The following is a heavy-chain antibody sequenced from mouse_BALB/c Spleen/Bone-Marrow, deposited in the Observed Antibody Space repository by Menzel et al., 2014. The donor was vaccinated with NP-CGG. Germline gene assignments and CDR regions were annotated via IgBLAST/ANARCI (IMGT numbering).Heavy chain of an antibody. CDR2: IYPVSGST. D-gene: IGHD5-2*01. J-gene: IGHJ3*01. CDR3: TRVNEYGRAWFAY. Sequence: LMESGSELVRPGASVKLSCKASGYTFTSYWMHWVKQRPGQGLEWIGNIYPVSGSTNYDEKFKSKATLTVDTSSSTAYMQLSSLTSEDSAVYYCTRVNEYGRAWFAYWGQGTLVTVSA. V-gene: IGHV1S22*01. CDR1: GYTFTSYW.